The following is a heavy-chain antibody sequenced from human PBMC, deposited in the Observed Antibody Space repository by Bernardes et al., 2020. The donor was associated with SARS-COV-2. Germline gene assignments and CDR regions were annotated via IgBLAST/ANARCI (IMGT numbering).Heavy chain of an antibody. CDR3: SREGEGRRLHLFDS. CDR1: GCTFSSCT. V-gene: IGHV1-69*08. CDR2: IIPILDST. Sequence: SVKVSCRASGCTFSSCTFSWVRQAPGQGLEWMGRIIPILDSTNYAQKFQGRVTITADKSTTTVYMELSSLTSEDTAVYYCSREGEGRRLHLFDSWGQGTLVTVSS. J-gene: IGHJ4*02. D-gene: IGHD6-25*01.